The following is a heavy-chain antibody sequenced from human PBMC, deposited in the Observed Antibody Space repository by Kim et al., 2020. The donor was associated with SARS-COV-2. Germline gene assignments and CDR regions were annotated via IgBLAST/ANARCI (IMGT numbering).Heavy chain of an antibody. CDR1: GYTFTSYD. V-gene: IGHV1-8*01. D-gene: IGHD3-10*01. CDR2: MNPNSGNT. J-gene: IGHJ3*02. CDR3: ARGGYYYGSGSYLGDAFDI. Sequence: ASVKVSCKASGYTFTSYDINWVRQATGQGLEWMGWMNPNSGNTGYAQKFQGRVTMTRNTSISTAYMELSSLRSEDTAVYYCARGGYYYGSGSYLGDAFDIWGQGTMVTVSS.